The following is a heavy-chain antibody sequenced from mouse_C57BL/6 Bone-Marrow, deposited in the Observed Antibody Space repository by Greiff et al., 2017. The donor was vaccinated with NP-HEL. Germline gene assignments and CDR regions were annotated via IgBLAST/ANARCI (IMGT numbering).Heavy chain of an antibody. CDR1: GYTFTDYE. CDR2: IDPETGGT. V-gene: IGHV1-15*01. CDR3: TRALGRGGY. D-gene: IGHD4-1*01. J-gene: IGHJ2*01. Sequence: VQLQESGAELVRPGASVTLSCKASGYTFTDYEMHWVKQTPVHGLEWIGAIDPETGGTAYNQKFKGKAILTADKSSSTAYMELRSLTSEDSAVYYCTRALGRGGYWGQGTTLTVSS.